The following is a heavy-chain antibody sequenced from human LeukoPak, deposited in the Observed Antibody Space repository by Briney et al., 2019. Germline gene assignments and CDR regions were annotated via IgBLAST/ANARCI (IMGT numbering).Heavy chain of an antibody. Sequence: QSGGSLRLSCAASGFTFSSYAMSWVRQAPGKGLEWVSAISGSGGSTYYADSVKGRFTISRDNSKNTLYLQMNSLRAEDTAVYYCAKVAGDIVVVPAATLGYMDVWGKGTTVTVSS. V-gene: IGHV3-23*01. J-gene: IGHJ6*03. D-gene: IGHD2-2*01. CDR1: GFTFSSYA. CDR2: ISGSGGST. CDR3: AKVAGDIVVVPAATLGYMDV.